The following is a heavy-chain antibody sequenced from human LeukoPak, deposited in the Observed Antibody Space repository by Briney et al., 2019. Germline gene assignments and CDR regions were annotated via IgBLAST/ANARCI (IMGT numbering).Heavy chain of an antibody. J-gene: IGHJ4*02. CDR3: AKDVCSSTSCYTGYYFDY. D-gene: IGHD2-2*02. CDR1: GFTFSSYA. CDR2: ISGSGGST. Sequence: GGSLRLSCAASGFTFSSYAMSWVRQAPGKGLEWVSAISGSGGSTYYADSVKGRFTISRDNSKNTLYLQMNSLRAEDTAVHYCAKDVCSSTSCYTGYYFDYWGQGTLVTVSS. V-gene: IGHV3-23*01.